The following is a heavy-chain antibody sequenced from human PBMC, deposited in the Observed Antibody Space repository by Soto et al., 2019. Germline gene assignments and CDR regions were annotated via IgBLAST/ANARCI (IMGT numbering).Heavy chain of an antibody. V-gene: IGHV3-23*01. J-gene: IGHJ4*02. D-gene: IGHD1-26*01. CDR2: ISGSGGST. Sequence: PGGSLRLSCAASGFTFSSYAMSWVRQAPGKGLEWVSAISGSGGSTYYADSVKGRSTISRDNSKNTLYLQMNSLRAEDTAVYYCSKEHGELLPGYYFDDWGQGTLVTVSS. CDR1: GFTFSSYA. CDR3: SKEHGELLPGYYFDD.